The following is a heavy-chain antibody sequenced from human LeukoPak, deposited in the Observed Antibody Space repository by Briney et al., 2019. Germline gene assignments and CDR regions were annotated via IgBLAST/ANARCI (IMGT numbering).Heavy chain of an antibody. CDR2: IYSGGST. Sequence: GGSLRLSCAASGFTVSSNYMSWVRQAPGKGLEWVSVIYSGGSTYYADSVKGRFTISRDNSKNTLYLQMNSLRAEDTAVYYCASAPSMIVVHAFDIWGQGTMVTVSS. CDR3: ASAPSMIVVHAFDI. J-gene: IGHJ3*02. D-gene: IGHD3-22*01. CDR1: GFTVSSNY. V-gene: IGHV3-66*01.